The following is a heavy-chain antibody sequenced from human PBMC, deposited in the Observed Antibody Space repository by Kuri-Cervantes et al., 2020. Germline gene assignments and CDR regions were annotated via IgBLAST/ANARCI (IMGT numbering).Heavy chain of an antibody. V-gene: IGHV3-73*01. J-gene: IGHJ4*02. CDR3: ARNGAPYDFWSGYYPPFDY. CDR1: GFTFSGSA. Sequence: GESLKISCAASGFTFSGSAMHWVRQASGKGLEWVGRIRSKANSYATAYAASVKGRFTISRDDSKNTAYLQMNSLKTEDTAVYYCARNGAPYDFWSGYYPPFDYWGQGTLVTVSS. CDR2: IRSKANSYAT. D-gene: IGHD3-3*01.